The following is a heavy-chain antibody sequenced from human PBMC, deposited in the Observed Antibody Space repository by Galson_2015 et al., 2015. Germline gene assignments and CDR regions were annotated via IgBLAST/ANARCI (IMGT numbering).Heavy chain of an antibody. CDR2: ISSSRSTI. CDR1: GFTFSTYN. J-gene: IGHJ4*02. CDR3: AREYCSSTSCLFDY. D-gene: IGHD2-2*01. Sequence: SLRLSCAASGFTFSTYNMNWVRQAPGKGLEWVSYISSSRSTIYYADSVKGRFTIFRDNAKNSLYLQMNSLRDEDTAVYYCAREYCSSTSCLFDYWGQGTLVTVSS. V-gene: IGHV3-48*02.